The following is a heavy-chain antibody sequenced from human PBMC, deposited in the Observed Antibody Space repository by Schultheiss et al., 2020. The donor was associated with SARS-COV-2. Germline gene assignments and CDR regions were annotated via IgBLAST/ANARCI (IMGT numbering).Heavy chain of an antibody. D-gene: IGHD2-2*01. Sequence: SETLSLTCAVSGGSISSGSYYWSWIRQPAGKGLEWIGYIYYSGSTNYNPSLKSRVTISVDTSKNQFSLKLSSVTAADTAVYYCARVGMGYCSSTSCYPGVGYFDYWGQGTLVTVSS. V-gene: IGHV4-61*10. CDR1: GGSISSGSYY. CDR3: ARVGMGYCSSTSCYPGVGYFDY. J-gene: IGHJ4*02. CDR2: IYYSGST.